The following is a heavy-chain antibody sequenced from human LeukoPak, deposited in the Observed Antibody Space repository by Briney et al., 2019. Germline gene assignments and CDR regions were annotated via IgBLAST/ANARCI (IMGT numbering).Heavy chain of an antibody. J-gene: IGHJ5*02. Sequence: ASVKVSCQASGGTFSSYTISWVRQAPAKGLEGMGRIIPILGIANYAQKFQGRVTITADKSTSTAYTELSSLRSEDTAVYYCARGNTVVPAASPGDWFDPWGQGTLVTVSS. CDR3: ARGNTVVPAASPGDWFDP. CDR1: GGTFSSYT. V-gene: IGHV1-69*02. D-gene: IGHD2-2*01. CDR2: IIPILGIA.